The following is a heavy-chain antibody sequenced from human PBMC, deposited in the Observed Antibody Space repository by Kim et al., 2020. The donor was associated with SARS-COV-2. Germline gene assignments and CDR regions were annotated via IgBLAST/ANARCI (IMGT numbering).Heavy chain of an antibody. CDR1: GGSISSSSHY. D-gene: IGHD6-19*01. V-gene: IGHV4-39*01. Sequence: SETLSLTCTVSGGSISSSSHYWGWIRQPPGKGLEWIGSIYYSGSTYYNPSLKSRVTISVDTSKNQFSLKLSSVTAADTAVYYCARLLAGQWLANPDYWGQGTLVTVSS. CDR2: IYYSGST. J-gene: IGHJ4*02. CDR3: ARLLAGQWLANPDY.